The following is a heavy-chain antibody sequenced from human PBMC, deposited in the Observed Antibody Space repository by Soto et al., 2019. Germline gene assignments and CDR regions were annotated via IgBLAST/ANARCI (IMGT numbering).Heavy chain of an antibody. CDR3: AREYTAWPLAYGLDV. CDR2: INSRSDI. CDR1: GFTFHGYT. D-gene: IGHD2-2*02. J-gene: IGHJ6*02. V-gene: IGHV3-21*01. Sequence: PGGSLRLSCAASGFTFHGYTMNWVRQAPGKGLEWVSSINSRSDIYYADSVKGRFTISRDNAKNSVSLQMNSLRAEDTAVYYCAREYTAWPLAYGLDVWGQGTTVTVSS.